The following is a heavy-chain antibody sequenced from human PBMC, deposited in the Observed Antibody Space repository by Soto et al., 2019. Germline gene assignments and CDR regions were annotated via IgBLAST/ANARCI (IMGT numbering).Heavy chain of an antibody. CDR2: INAGNGNT. CDR3: ARVSWRLLGVPGVWYYFDY. J-gene: IGHJ4*02. V-gene: IGHV1-3*01. Sequence: ASVKVSCKASGYTFTSYAMHWVRQAPGQRLEWMGWINAGNGNTKYSQKFQGRVTITRDTSASTAYMELSSLRSEDTAVYYCARVSWRLLGVPGVWYYFDYWGQGTLVTVSS. D-gene: IGHD2-15*01. CDR1: GYTFTSYA.